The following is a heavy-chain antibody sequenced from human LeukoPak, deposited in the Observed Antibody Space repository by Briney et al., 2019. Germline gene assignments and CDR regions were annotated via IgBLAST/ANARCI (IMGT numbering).Heavy chain of an antibody. D-gene: IGHD3-10*01. CDR3: ARFDTMIWEVGA. Sequence: GASVKVSCRASGYTFTYYYIHWARQAPGQGLEWMGWINPNSGGTNYAQKFQGRVTMTRDTSISTAYMEMSRLTSDDTAVYYCARFDTMIWEVGAWGQGTLVTVSS. CDR2: INPNSGGT. CDR1: GYTFTYYY. J-gene: IGHJ5*02. V-gene: IGHV1-2*02.